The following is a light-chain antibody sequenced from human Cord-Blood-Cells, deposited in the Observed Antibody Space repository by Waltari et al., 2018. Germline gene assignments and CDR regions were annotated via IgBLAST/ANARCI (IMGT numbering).Light chain of an antibody. CDR2: DAS. CDR1: QSISSW. V-gene: IGKV1-5*01. CDR3: QQYNSYST. J-gene: IGKJ1*01. Sequence: IQMTQSPSTLSASVGDRVTITCRARQSISSWLAWYQQKPGKAPKLLIYDASSLESGVPSRFSGSGSGTEFTLTISSRQPDDFATYYCQQYNSYSTFGQGTKVEIK.